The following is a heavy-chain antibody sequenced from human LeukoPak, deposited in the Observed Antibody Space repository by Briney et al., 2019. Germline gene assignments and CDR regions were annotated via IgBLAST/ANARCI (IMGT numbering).Heavy chain of an antibody. CDR2: IIPIFGTA. V-gene: IGHV1-69*05. J-gene: IGHJ4*02. CDR3: ARGTVTRGSSWSNLFDY. Sequence: SVKVSCKASGGTFSSYAISWVRQAPGQGLEWMGGIIPIFGTANYAQKFQGRVTITTDESTSTAYMELSSLRSEDTAVYYCARGTVTRGSSWSNLFDYWGQGTLVTVSS. D-gene: IGHD6-13*01. CDR1: GGTFSSYA.